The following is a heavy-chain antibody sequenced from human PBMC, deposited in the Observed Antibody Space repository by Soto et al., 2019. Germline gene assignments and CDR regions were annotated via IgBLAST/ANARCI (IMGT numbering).Heavy chain of an antibody. CDR1: GGSMSSYY. Sequence: LSLTCTVSGGSMSSYYWYWIRQPPGKGLECIGYVYYSGATNYNPSLKSRVAISIDTSKNQFSLNVRSVTAADTAVYYCARGDHYDRTGPFDSWGQGTLVTVSS. CDR2: VYYSGAT. J-gene: IGHJ4*02. D-gene: IGHD3-22*01. CDR3: ARGDHYDRTGPFDS. V-gene: IGHV4-59*01.